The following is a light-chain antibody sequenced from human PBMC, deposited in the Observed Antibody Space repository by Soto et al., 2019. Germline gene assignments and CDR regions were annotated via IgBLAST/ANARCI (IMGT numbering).Light chain of an antibody. V-gene: IGKV1-39*01. CDR3: QQSYSTPYT. CDR1: QSVSSY. J-gene: IGKJ2*01. Sequence: DIQMTQSPSSLSASVRDRVTITCRASQSVSSYLSWYQQKPGKAPKLLIYAASSLRSGVPSRFSGSGSGTDFTLTISSLQPEDFATYYCQQSYSTPYTFGQGTKLEIK. CDR2: AAS.